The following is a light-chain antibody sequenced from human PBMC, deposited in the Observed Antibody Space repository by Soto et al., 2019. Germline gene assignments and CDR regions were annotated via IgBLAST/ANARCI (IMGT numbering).Light chain of an antibody. V-gene: IGLV2-11*01. CDR1: SNDIGAYNY. CDR3: CTDAGTYKV. Sequence: QSVLTQPRSVSGSPGQSVTISCTRTSNDIGAYNYVSWYEQHPDKAPKLMIYHVSKRPSGVPDRFSGSKSGNAASLTISGLQAEDEADYYCCTDAGTYKVFGTGTKVTV. J-gene: IGLJ1*01. CDR2: HVS.